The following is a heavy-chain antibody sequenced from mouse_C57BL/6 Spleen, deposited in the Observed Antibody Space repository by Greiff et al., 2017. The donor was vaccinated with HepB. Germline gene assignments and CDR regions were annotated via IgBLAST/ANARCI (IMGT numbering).Heavy chain of an antibody. D-gene: IGHD2-4*01. CDR1: GYTFTSYW. J-gene: IGHJ4*01. CDR3: ATCRVDYDYAYAMDY. V-gene: IGHV1-50*01. Sequence: VQLQQSGAELVKPGASVKLSCKASGYTFTSYWTQWVKQRPGQGLERTGELDPSDSYTNYKQKLKGKATLTVDTSSSTAPMQPSSLTSEDYAVYYCATCRVDYDYAYAMDYWSQGASVTVAS. CDR2: LDPSDSYT.